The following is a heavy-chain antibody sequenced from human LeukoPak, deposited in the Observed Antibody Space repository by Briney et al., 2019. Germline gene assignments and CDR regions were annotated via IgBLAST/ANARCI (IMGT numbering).Heavy chain of an antibody. J-gene: IGHJ4*02. CDR1: GFTFSSYG. CDR2: ISGSGGST. CDR3: AKGGYYYDSSGYYYDRYYFDY. V-gene: IGHV3-23*01. D-gene: IGHD3-22*01. Sequence: GGSLRLSCAASGFTFSSYGMHWVRQAPGKGLEWVSAISGSGGSTYYADSVKGRFTISRDNSKNTLYLQMNSLRAEDTAVYYCAKGGYYYDSSGYYYDRYYFDYWGQGTLVTVSS.